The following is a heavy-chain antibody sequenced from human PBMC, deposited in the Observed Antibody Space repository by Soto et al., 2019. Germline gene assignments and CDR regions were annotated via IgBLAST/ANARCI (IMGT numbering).Heavy chain of an antibody. J-gene: IGHJ5*02. V-gene: IGHV4-38-2*02. CDR3: ARGRVVVPAAVMFNCLDP. Sequence: SETLSLTCTVSGYSIRNGYYWGWIRQPPGKGLEWIGTIYHGGSTYYNPSLRSRVTISVDRSRTQFSLKMSSVTAADTAVYYCARGRVVVPAAVMFNCLDPWGQGALVTVSS. CDR1: GYSIRNGYY. D-gene: IGHD2-2*01. CDR2: IYHGGST.